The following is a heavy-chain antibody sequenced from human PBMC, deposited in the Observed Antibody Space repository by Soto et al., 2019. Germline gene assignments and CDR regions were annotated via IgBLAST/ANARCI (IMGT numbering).Heavy chain of an antibody. CDR2: ITSSGTTV. CDR1: GFTFSSYS. CDR3: AKARSVVVTAILHY. V-gene: IGHV3-48*02. J-gene: IGHJ4*02. D-gene: IGHD2-21*02. Sequence: GSLRLSCAASGFTFSSYSLNWVRQAPGKGLEWVSYITSSGTTVYYADSVRGRFTISRDNAKNSLYLQMNSLRDDDTAVYYCAKARSVVVTAILHYWGQGTLVTVSS.